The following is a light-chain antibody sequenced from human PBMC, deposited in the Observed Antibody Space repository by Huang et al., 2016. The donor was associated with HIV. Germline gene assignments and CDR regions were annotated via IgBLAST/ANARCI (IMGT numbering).Light chain of an antibody. CDR2: TAS. V-gene: IGKV1-39*01. CDR1: QNINTY. Sequence: DIQMTQSPSSLSASVGDRVTITCRASQNINTYLNWYQQKRGKAPKLLIYTASTLESGVPSRFSGSGSGIDFTLTISSLQPEDSASYYCQQSYSTLFTFGPGTKIDVK. J-gene: IGKJ3*01. CDR3: QQSYSTLFT.